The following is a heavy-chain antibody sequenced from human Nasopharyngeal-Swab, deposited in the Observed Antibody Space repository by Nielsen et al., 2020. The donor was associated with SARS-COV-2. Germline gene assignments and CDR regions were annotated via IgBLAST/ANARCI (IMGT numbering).Heavy chain of an antibody. CDR3: ARGPSSGYYLYAFDI. D-gene: IGHD3-22*01. Sequence: WVGRTPGQGLEWMGGFIPIFGTANYAQKFQGRVTITADESTSTAYMELSSLRSEDTVVYYCARGPSSGYYLYAFDIWGQGTMVTVSS. J-gene: IGHJ3*02. CDR2: FIPIFGTA. V-gene: IGHV1-69*01.